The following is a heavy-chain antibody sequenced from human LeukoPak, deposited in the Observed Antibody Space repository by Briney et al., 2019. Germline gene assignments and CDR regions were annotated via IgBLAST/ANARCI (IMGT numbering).Heavy chain of an antibody. Sequence: SVKVLCKASGRTLSSYAISWVRRARGQGLEWMGRIIPILGIANYAQKFQGRVTITADKSTSTAYMELSSLRSEDTAVYYCARDRYSSSLWSLDPWGQGTLVTVSS. V-gene: IGHV1-69*04. CDR3: ARDRYSSSLWSLDP. J-gene: IGHJ5*02. CDR1: GRTLSSYA. CDR2: IIPILGIA. D-gene: IGHD6-13*01.